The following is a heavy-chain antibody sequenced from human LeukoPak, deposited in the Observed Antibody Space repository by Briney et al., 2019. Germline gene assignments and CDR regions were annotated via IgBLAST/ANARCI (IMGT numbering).Heavy chain of an antibody. Sequence: KPSETLSLTCTVSGGSISSTTYYWGWIRQPPGKGLEWIGSIYYSGSTDYNPSLKSRVTISVDTSKNQFSLKLSSVTAADTALYYCARRAVMVNGRFYYYYMDVWGNGTTVTISS. CDR2: IYYSGST. D-gene: IGHD3-16*01. CDR3: ARRAVMVNGRFYYYYMDV. J-gene: IGHJ6*03. V-gene: IGHV4-39*01. CDR1: GGSISSTTYY.